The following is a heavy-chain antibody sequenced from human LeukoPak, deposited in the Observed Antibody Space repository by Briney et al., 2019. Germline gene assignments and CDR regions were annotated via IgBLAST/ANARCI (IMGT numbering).Heavy chain of an antibody. J-gene: IGHJ5*02. D-gene: IGHD2-15*01. CDR3: ARGPTAAPAYNWFDP. Sequence: GGSLRLSCAASGFTFSSFAMSWVRQAPGKGLEWVSAISGSGGRTYYADSVKGRFTISRDNAKNSLYLQMNSLRAEDTAVYYCARGPTAAPAYNWFDPWGQGTLVTVSS. CDR1: GFTFSSFA. CDR2: ISGSGGRT. V-gene: IGHV3-23*01.